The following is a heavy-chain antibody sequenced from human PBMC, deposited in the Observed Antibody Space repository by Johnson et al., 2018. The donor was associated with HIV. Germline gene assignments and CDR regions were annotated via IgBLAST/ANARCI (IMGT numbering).Heavy chain of an antibody. D-gene: IGHD1-26*01. CDR3: ARVRVGAFDI. CDR1: GFTVSSDY. CDR2: IYSGGST. J-gene: IGHJ3*02. V-gene: IGHV3-66*02. Sequence: EVQLVESGGGLVQPGGSLRLSCAASGFTVSSDYMTWVRQAPGKGLEWVSIIYSGGSTSYTRCVKGRFTISRDTSKNMLFLKINSLRVEDTAVYYCARVRVGAFDIWGQGTMVTVSS.